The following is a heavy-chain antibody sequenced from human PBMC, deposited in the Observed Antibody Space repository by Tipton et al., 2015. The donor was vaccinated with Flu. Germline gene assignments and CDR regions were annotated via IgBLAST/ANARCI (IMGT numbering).Heavy chain of an antibody. Sequence: TLSLTCTVSGGSIGVTTYYWGWIRQPPGKGLEYIGSVNYTGGTYFNPSLKSRVTVSIDTSKKQFSLKLNSVTAADTAVYYCARLSLSFNAFDIWGQGTTVIVSS. V-gene: IGHV4-39*07. D-gene: IGHD2/OR15-2a*01. CDR1: GGSIGVTTYY. CDR2: VNYTGGT. J-gene: IGHJ3*02. CDR3: ARLSLSFNAFDI.